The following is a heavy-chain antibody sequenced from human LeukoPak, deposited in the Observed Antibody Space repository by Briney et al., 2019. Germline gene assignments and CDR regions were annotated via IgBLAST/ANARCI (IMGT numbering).Heavy chain of an antibody. Sequence: SETLSLTCTVSGGSISPYYWSWIRQPPGKGLEWIGYIYNSGSANYNPSLQSRVTILIDTSKKQFSLKVSSVTAADTAVYYCAREAAVGTGGFDYWGQGTLVTVSS. V-gene: IGHV4-59*01. CDR1: GGSISPYY. D-gene: IGHD6-13*01. CDR2: IYNSGSA. CDR3: AREAAVGTGGFDY. J-gene: IGHJ4*02.